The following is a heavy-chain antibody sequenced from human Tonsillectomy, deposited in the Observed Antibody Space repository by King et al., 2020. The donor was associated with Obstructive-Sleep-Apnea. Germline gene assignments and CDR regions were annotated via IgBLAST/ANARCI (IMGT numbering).Heavy chain of an antibody. D-gene: IGHD3-3*01. J-gene: IGHJ5*02. CDR2: IYYTWSP. Sequence: VQLQESGPGLVKPSETLSLSCTVSWGSISSYFWSWIRQPPGKGLEWIGYIYYTWSPNYIPSLKRRVTMSVDTSKNQFSLNLASVSTADTAVYYWVCYDYSSGSNRFDPWGQGTLVSVSS. V-gene: IGHV4-59*12. CDR1: WGSISSYF. CDR3: VCYDYSSGSNRFDP.